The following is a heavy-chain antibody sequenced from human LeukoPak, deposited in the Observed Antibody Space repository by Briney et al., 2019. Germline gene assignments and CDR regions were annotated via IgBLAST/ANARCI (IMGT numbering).Heavy chain of an antibody. CDR1: GGSISSYY. CDR2: IYYSGST. Sequence: PSETLSLTCTVSGGSISSYYWSWIRQPPGKGLEWIGYIYYSGSTNYNPSLKSRVTISVDTSKNQFSLKLSSVTAADTAVYYCARRGYGADYFDYWGQGTLVTVSS. J-gene: IGHJ4*02. D-gene: IGHD4-17*01. CDR3: ARRGYGADYFDY. V-gene: IGHV4-59*08.